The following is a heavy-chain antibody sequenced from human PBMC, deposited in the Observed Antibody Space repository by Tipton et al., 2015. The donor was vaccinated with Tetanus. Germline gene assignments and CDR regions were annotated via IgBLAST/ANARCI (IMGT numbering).Heavy chain of an antibody. CDR3: ARHTSGSYHAPFDY. CDR2: IYPGDSDT. J-gene: IGHJ4*02. Sequence: QLVQSGAEVKKPGESLKISCQGSGYIFRNYWIGWVRQMPGKGLEWMGIIYPGDSDTRYSPAFEGQVTISVDKSINTAYQQWNSLKASDTAMYYCARHTSGSYHAPFDYWGQGTLVTVSS. CDR1: GYIFRNYW. D-gene: IGHD1-26*01. V-gene: IGHV5-51*01.